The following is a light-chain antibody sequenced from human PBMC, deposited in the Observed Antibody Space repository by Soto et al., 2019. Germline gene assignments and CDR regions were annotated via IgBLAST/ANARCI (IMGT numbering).Light chain of an antibody. CDR3: QQSYSILWT. V-gene: IGKV1-39*01. CDR2: ATS. CDR1: QNINSY. J-gene: IGKJ1*01. Sequence: DIQMTQSPSSLSAYVGDRVTITCRASQNINSYLNWYQQKPGKAPNLLIYATSTLQSGVPSRFSGGGSGTDFTLTISGLHPEDFATYYCQQSYSILWTFGQGTKVEIK.